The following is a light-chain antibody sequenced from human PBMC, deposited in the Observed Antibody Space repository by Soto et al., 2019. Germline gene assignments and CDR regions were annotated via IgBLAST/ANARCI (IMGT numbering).Light chain of an antibody. CDR2: LNSDGSH. CDR1: SGHSNYA. Sequence: QPVLTQSPSASASLGASVKLTCTLSSGHSNYAIAWHQQQPEKGPQYLMKLNSDGSHSKGDGIPDRFSGSSSGAERYLTISSLQSEDEADYYCQTWGTGPWVFGGGTQLTVL. CDR3: QTWGTGPWV. V-gene: IGLV4-69*01. J-gene: IGLJ3*02.